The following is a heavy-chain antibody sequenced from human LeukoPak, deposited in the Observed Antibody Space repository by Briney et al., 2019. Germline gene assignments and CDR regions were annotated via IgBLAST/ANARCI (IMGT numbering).Heavy chain of an antibody. Sequence: PSETLSLTCTVSGGSISSYYWSWIRQPPGKGLEWIGYIYYSGSTNYNPSLKSRVTISVDTSKNQFSLKLSSVTAADTAVYYCARDPIGPYCSSTSCSHYFDYWGQGTLVTVSS. V-gene: IGHV4-59*01. CDR2: IYYSGST. CDR1: GGSISSYY. CDR3: ARDPIGPYCSSTSCSHYFDY. J-gene: IGHJ4*02. D-gene: IGHD2-2*01.